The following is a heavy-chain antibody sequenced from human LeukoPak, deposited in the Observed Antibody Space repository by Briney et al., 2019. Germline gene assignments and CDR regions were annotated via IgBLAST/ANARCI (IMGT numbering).Heavy chain of an antibody. CDR2: ISSSGSTI. CDR3: VRGLVPAAYDY. D-gene: IGHD2-2*01. V-gene: IGHV3-48*03. CDR1: GFTLSSYE. Sequence: GGSLRLSCAASGFTLSSYEMNWVRQAPWKGLEWVSYISSSGSTIYYADSVKGRFTISRDNAKNSLFLQMNSLRAEDTAVYYCVRGLVPAAYDYWGQGTLVTVS. J-gene: IGHJ4*02.